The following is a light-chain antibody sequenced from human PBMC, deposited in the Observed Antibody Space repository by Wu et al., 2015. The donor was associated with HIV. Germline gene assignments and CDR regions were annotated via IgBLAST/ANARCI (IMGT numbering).Light chain of an antibody. CDR1: ESVRSN. CDR2: DAS. Sequence: EMVMTLSPATLSVSPGERATLSCRASESVRSNLAWYQQKPGQAPRLLIYDASTRATGIPARFSGSGSGTEFTLTISSLQSEDFAVYYCQQYESWPPYSFGQGTKLEIK. V-gene: IGKV3-15*01. J-gene: IGKJ2*03. CDR3: QQYESWPPYS.